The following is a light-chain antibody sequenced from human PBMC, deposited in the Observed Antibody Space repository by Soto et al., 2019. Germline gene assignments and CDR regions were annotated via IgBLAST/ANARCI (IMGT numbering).Light chain of an antibody. Sequence: EIVLTQSPGTLSLSPGERATLSCRGSQGVRSNFLAWYQQKAGQAPRLLIYGASSRATGIPDRFSGSGSGTAFTLPSSSSEPEEFAVYYYQHYGSSPWTFGQGTKVEIK. CDR3: QHYGSSPWT. CDR2: GAS. V-gene: IGKV3-20*01. CDR1: QGVRSNF. J-gene: IGKJ1*01.